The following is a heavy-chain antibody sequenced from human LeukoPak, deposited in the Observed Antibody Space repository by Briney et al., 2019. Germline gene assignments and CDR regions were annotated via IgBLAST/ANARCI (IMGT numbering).Heavy chain of an antibody. V-gene: IGHV4-34*01. J-gene: IGHJ4*02. CDR3: ARGSSRLIVGATNFDY. CDR1: GGSFSGYY. D-gene: IGHD1-26*01. Sequence: SETLSLTCAVYGGSFSGYYWSWIRQPPGKGLEWIGEINHSGSTNYNPSLKSRVTISVDTSKNQFSLKLSSVTAADTAVYYCARGSSRLIVGATNFDYWGQGTLVTVSS. CDR2: INHSGST.